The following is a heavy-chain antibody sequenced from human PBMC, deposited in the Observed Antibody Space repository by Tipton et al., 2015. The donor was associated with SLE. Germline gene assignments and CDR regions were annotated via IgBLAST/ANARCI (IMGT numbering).Heavy chain of an antibody. CDR3: ARPPYYSKYYYYIDV. V-gene: IGHV4-61*03. J-gene: IGHJ6*03. D-gene: IGHD3-22*01. Sequence: GLVKPSETMSITCTVSGDSINSSPSYWSWIRQPPGKGLEWIGYIYSRGSTNYNPSLKRRVTISVHMTNDHFSLKLTSVTAADTAVYYGARPPYYSKYYYYIDVWGKGTTVTVTS. CDR2: IYSRGST. CDR1: GDSINSSPSY.